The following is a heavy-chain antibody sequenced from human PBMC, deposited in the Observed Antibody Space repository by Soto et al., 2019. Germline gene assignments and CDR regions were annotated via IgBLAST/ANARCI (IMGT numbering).Heavy chain of an antibody. J-gene: IGHJ4*02. Sequence: PSQTLSLTCAISGDSVSNNTAAWNWIRSSPSRGLEWLGRTYYRSNWRHDYAVSVKSRITVNPDTSKNHFSLQLNSVTPDDTAVYYCARGVAGSGFDLWGQGTLVPVSS. CDR1: GDSVSNNTAA. CDR3: ARGVAGSGFDL. D-gene: IGHD6-19*01. CDR2: TYYRSNWRH. V-gene: IGHV6-1*01.